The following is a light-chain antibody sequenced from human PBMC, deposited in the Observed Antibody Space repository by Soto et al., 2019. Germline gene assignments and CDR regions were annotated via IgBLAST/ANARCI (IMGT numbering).Light chain of an antibody. J-gene: IGLJ2*01. V-gene: IGLV2-14*01. Sequence: QSVLTQPASVSGSPGQSITISCTGTSSDVGAYNYVSWYQQHPGKAPKLMIYDVSNRPSGVSDRFSGSKSGDTASLTISALQAEDEADYHCSSYTTSKTLVFGGGTQLTVL. CDR1: SSDVGAYNY. CDR2: DVS. CDR3: SSYTTSKTLV.